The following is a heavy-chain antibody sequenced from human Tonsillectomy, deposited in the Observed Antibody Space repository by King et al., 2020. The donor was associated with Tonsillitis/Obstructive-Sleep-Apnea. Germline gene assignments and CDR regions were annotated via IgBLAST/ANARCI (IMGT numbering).Heavy chain of an antibody. V-gene: IGHV3-33*01. J-gene: IGHJ4*02. D-gene: IGHD2-2*01. CDR3: ARLSSTSWMEDY. CDR2: IWYDGSNK. Sequence: VQLVESGGGVVQPGRSLRLSCAASGFTFSSYGMHWVRQAPGKGLEWVAVIWYDGSNKYYADSVKGRFTMSRDNSKNTLYLQMNSLRAGDTAVYYCARLSSTSWMEDYWGQGTLVTVSS. CDR1: GFTFSSYG.